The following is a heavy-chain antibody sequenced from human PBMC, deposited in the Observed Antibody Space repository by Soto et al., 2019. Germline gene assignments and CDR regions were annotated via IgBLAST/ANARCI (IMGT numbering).Heavy chain of an antibody. J-gene: IGHJ6*02. Sequence: PSDTLSLTCTVSGGSSSSYDWSWIGQPPGKGLEWIGYIYYSGSPNYNPPLQGRVTISVYKSRNQFSLKLSSVTAADTAVYYCARDGERGIAARGHYYYYYGMDVWGQGTTVTVSS. CDR2: IYYSGSP. CDR1: GGSSSSYD. D-gene: IGHD6-6*01. V-gene: IGHV4-59*01. CDR3: ARDGERGIAARGHYYYYYGMDV.